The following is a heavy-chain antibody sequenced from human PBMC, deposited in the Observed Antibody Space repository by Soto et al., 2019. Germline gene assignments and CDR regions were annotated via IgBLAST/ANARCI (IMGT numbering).Heavy chain of an antibody. CDR1: GFTFSSYG. CDR2: ISYDGSNK. J-gene: IGHJ4*02. D-gene: IGHD6-13*01. Sequence: GGSLRLSCAASGFTFSSYGMHWVRQAPGKGLEWVAVISYDGSNKYYADSVKGRFTISRDNSKNTLYLQMNSLRAEDTAVYYCAKDWSQGSSWYVGYWGQGTLVTVSS. V-gene: IGHV3-30*18. CDR3: AKDWSQGSSWYVGY.